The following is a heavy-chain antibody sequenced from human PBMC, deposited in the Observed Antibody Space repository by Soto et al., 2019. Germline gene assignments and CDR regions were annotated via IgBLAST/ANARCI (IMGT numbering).Heavy chain of an antibody. V-gene: IGHV3-23*01. Sequence: GGSLRLSCVASGFSFSSYAMSWVRQAPGKGLEWVSGISGSGGSTYYADSVKGRFTISRDNFKNTLYLQMNSLRAEDTAVYYCAKGYYMGVWGKGTTVTVSS. CDR3: AKGYYMGV. CDR1: GFSFSSYA. J-gene: IGHJ6*03. CDR2: ISGSGGST.